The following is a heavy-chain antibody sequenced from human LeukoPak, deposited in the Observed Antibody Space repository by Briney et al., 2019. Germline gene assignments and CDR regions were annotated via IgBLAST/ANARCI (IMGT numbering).Heavy chain of an antibody. CDR3: ARGRVGATSHSNWFFDL. V-gene: IGHV1-8*01. CDR2: MNPNSGNT. D-gene: IGHD1-26*01. CDR1: GCTFTSYD. Sequence: GASVKVSCKFSGCTFTSYDINWVRQATGQGLEWMGWMNPNSGNTGYAQKFQGRVTMTSDTSITTAYMDLSSLTSEDTAVYYCARGRVGATSHSNWFFDLWGRGTPVTVSS. J-gene: IGHJ2*01.